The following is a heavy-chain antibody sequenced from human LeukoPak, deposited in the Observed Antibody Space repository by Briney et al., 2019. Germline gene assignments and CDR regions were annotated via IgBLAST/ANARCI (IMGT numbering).Heavy chain of an antibody. CDR3: ASYGSLRPPYDAFGI. Sequence: GASVKVSCKASGYTFTSYYMHWVRQAPGQGLEWMGIINPSGGSTSYAQKFQGRVTMTRDTSTSTVYMELSSLRSEDTAVYYCASYGSLRPPYDAFGIWGQGTMVTVSS. CDR1: GYTFTSYY. V-gene: IGHV1-46*01. D-gene: IGHD3-10*01. CDR2: INPSGGST. J-gene: IGHJ3*02.